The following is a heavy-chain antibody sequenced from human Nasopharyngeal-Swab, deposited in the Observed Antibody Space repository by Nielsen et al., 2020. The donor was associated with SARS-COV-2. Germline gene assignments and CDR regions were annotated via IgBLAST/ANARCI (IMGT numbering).Heavy chain of an antibody. J-gene: IGHJ6*04. Sequence: GGSLRLSCAASGFTFSSYSMNWVRQAPGKGLEWVSSISSSSSYIYYADSVKGRFTISRDNAKNSLYLQMNSLRAEDTAVYYCARDKTYSSSWLFSRRAISYGMDVWGKGTTVTVSS. D-gene: IGHD6-13*01. CDR2: ISSSSSYI. CDR3: ARDKTYSSSWLFSRRAISYGMDV. CDR1: GFTFSSYS. V-gene: IGHV3-21*01.